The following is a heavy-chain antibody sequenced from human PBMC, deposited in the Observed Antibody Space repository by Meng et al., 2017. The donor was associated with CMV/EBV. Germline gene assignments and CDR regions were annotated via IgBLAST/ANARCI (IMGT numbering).Heavy chain of an antibody. CDR1: GYTFTGYG. Sequence: VQLVKSGVEVKKPGAPVKVLCKASGYTFTGYGISWVRQAPGQGLEWMGWISVYNGHTNFAQNLQGRVTMTTDISTSTAYVELRSLRSDDTAIYYCARGVPLGIIYSFDYWGQGTLVTVSS. CDR3: ARGVPLGIIYSFDY. J-gene: IGHJ4*01. D-gene: IGHD2-21*01. CDR2: ISVYNGHT. V-gene: IGHV1-18*01.